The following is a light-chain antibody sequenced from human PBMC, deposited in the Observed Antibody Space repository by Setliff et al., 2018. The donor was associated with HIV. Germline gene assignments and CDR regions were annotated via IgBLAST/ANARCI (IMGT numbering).Light chain of an antibody. V-gene: IGKV3-15*01. CDR1: QSVSNN. CDR3: QQYDIWPL. CDR2: GAS. J-gene: IGKJ3*01. Sequence: EIVIPQSPATLSVSPGERATLSCRASQSVSNNLAWYQQKPGQAPRLLIYGASTRATGISARFSGSGSGTEFTLTISSLQSEDFAVYYCQQYDIWPLFGPGTKVDIK.